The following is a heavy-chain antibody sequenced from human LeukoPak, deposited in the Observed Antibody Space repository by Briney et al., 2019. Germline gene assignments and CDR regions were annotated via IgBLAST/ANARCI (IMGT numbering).Heavy chain of an antibody. D-gene: IGHD3-16*02. V-gene: IGHV3-30*02. CDR3: AKDMSYDYVWGSYRASFDY. Sequence: GGSLRLSCAASGFTFSSYGMHWVRQAPGKGLEWVAFIRYDGSNKYYADSVKGRFTISRDNSKNTLYLQMNSLRAEDTAVYYCAKDMSYDYVWGSYRASFDYWGQGTLVTVSS. CDR1: GFTFSSYG. J-gene: IGHJ4*02. CDR2: IRYDGSNK.